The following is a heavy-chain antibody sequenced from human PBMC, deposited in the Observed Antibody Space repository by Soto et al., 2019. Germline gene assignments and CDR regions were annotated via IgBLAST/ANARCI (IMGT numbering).Heavy chain of an antibody. CDR3: ARLLKLSSGWPGWDYYYGMHV. Sequence: ASETLSLTYTVSGDSISSDGYYWSWIRQHPEKGLEWIGEINHSGSTNYNPSLKSRVTISVDTSKNQFSLKLSSVTAADTAVYYCARLLKLSSGWPGWDYYYGMHVRGQGTTRTVS. D-gene: IGHD6-19*01. CDR1: GDSISSDGYY. CDR2: INHSGST. V-gene: IGHV4-61*08. J-gene: IGHJ6*02.